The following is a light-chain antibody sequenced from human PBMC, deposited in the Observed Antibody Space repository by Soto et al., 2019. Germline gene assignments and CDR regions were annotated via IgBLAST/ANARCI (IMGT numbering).Light chain of an antibody. CDR3: SSYASSTSLYV. CDR2: EVN. V-gene: IGLV2-14*01. J-gene: IGLJ1*01. Sequence: QSVLTRPASVSGSPGQSITISCTGTSSDVGGHKYVSWYQHHPGKAPKLLIYEVNNRPSGVSNRFSGSKSGDTASLTISGLQAEDEADYYCSSYASSTSLYVFGTGTKVTVL. CDR1: SSDVGGHKY.